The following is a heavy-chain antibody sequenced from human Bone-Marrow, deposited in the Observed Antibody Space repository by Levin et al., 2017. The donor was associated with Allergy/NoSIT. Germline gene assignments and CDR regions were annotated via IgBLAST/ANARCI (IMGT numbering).Heavy chain of an antibody. V-gene: IGHV4-39*01. CDR3: GRHAALHDYGGEKYRGAVAV. D-gene: IGHD4-23*01. CDR2: IYYSEST. J-gene: IGHJ6*02. Sequence: SETLSLTCTVSGASISTNNYYWGWFRQPPGKGLEWIGSIYYSESTYYTPSLKSRVTISVDTSKNQFSLKVRSVTAADTAVYYCGRHAALHDYGGEKYRGAVAVWGPGTTVTVSS. CDR1: GASISTNNYY.